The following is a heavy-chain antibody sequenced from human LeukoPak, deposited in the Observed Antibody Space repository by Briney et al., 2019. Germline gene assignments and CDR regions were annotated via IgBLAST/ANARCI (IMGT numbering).Heavy chain of an antibody. Sequence: SVKASCKASGFTFSSSAMQWVRQARGQRLEWIGWIVVGSGNTNYAQKFQERVSITRDMSTSTAYMELSSLRSEDTAVYYCAAASSGWYRYYYYGMDVWGQGTTVTVPS. J-gene: IGHJ6*02. D-gene: IGHD6-19*01. CDR2: IVVGSGNT. CDR3: AAASSGWYRYYYYGMDV. CDR1: GFTFSSSA. V-gene: IGHV1-58*02.